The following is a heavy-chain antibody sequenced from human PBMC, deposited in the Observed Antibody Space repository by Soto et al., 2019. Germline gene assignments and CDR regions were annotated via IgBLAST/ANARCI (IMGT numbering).Heavy chain of an antibody. D-gene: IGHD4-17*01. V-gene: IGHV4-34*01. CDR3: ARGGKTTGAWFDP. J-gene: IGHJ5*02. CDR2: INHSGST. CDR1: GGSFSGYY. Sequence: QVQLQQWGAGLLKPSETLSLTCAVYGGSFSGYYWSWIRQPPGKGLEWIGEINHSGSTNYNPSLKSRVIISVDTAKNPFSLKLSSVTAADTAVYYCARGGKTTGAWFDPWGQGTLVTVSS.